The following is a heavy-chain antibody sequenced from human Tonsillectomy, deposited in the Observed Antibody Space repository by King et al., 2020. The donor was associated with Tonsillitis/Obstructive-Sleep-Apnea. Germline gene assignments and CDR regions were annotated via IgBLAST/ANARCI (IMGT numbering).Heavy chain of an antibody. V-gene: IGHV2-26*01. CDR1: GFSLSNARMG. CDR3: ARHIVVVRAAGLEYFYYYMEV. CDR2: IFSNDEK. D-gene: IGHD2-2*01. Sequence: VTLKESGPVLVKPTETLTLTCTVSGFSLSNARMGVSWIRQPPGKALEWLAHIFSNDEKSYSTSLKSRLTISKDTSKSQVVLTMTNMDPVDTATYYCARHIVVVRAAGLEYFYYYMEVWGKGTTVTVSS. J-gene: IGHJ6*03.